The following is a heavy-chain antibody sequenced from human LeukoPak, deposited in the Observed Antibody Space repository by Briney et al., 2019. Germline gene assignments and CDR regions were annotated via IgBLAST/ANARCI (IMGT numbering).Heavy chain of an antibody. CDR1: GASLSTSS. D-gene: IGHD6-19*01. Sequence: SETLSLTCTVSGASLSTSSWAWIRQPPGKGLECIGFIYYSGTAHYHPSLKSRVTISLDTSKNQFSLRLSSVTAADTAVYYCARHLSSGWSDYWGQGTLVTVS. CDR2: IYYSGTA. J-gene: IGHJ4*02. V-gene: IGHV4-59*08. CDR3: ARHLSSGWSDY.